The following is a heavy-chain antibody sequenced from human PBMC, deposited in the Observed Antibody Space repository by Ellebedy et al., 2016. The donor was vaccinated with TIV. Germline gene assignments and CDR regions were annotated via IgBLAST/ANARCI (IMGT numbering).Heavy chain of an antibody. CDR2: LYSDGSST. J-gene: IGHJ4*02. CDR1: GFTVSSNF. V-gene: IGHV3-74*01. CDR3: ARGSGIVPDY. D-gene: IGHD3-16*02. Sequence: GESLKISCAASGFTVSSNFMNWVRQAPGRGLVWVSRLYSDGSSTSYADSVKGRFTISRDNAKNTLYLQMNSLRAEDTAVYYCARGSGIVPDYWGQGTLVTVSS.